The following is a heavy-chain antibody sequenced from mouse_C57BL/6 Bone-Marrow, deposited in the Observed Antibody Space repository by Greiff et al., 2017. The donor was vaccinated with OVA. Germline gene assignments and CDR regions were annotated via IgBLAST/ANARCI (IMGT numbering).Heavy chain of an antibody. CDR1: GYTFTSYW. V-gene: IGHV1-5*01. J-gene: IGHJ1*03. CDR3: TRGGNYYGSRSYWYFDV. CDR2: IYPGNSDT. D-gene: IGHD1-1*01. Sequence: VQLQQSGTVLARPGASVKMSCKTSGYTFTSYWMHWVKQRPGQGLEWIGAIYPGNSDTSYNQKFKGKAKLTAVTSASTAYMELSSLTNEDSAVYYCTRGGNYYGSRSYWYFDVWGTGTTVTVSS.